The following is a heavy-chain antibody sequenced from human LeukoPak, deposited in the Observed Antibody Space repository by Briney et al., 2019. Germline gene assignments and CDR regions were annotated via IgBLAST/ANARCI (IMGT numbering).Heavy chain of an antibody. J-gene: IGHJ3*02. CDR3: ARGRFVYGSYRSRDTFDI. Sequence: SETLSLTCAVYGGSFSGYYWSWIRQPPGKGLEWIGEINHSGYTNYNPSLKSRVTISVDTSKNQFSLKLSSVTAADTAVYYCARGRFVYGSYRSRDTFDIWGQGTMVTVSS. CDR2: INHSGYT. CDR1: GGSFSGYY. D-gene: IGHD1-26*01. V-gene: IGHV4-34*01.